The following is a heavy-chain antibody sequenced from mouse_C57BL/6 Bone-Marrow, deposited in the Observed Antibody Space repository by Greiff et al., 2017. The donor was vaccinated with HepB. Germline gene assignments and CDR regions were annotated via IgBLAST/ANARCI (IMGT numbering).Heavy chain of an antibody. J-gene: IGHJ2*01. V-gene: IGHV5-4*03. D-gene: IGHD1-1*01. CDR2: ISDGGSYT. CDR3: ARRGNYYGSSYGDY. Sequence: EVKLVESGGDLVKPGGSLKLSCAASGFTFSSYAMSWVRQTPEKRLEWVATISDGGSYTYYPDNVKGRFTISRDNAKNNLYLQMSHLKSEDTAMYYCARRGNYYGSSYGDYWGQGTTLTVSS. CDR1: GFTFSSYA.